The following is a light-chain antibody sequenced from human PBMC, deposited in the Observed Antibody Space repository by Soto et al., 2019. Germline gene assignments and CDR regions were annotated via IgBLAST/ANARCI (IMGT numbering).Light chain of an antibody. J-gene: IGKJ1*01. Sequence: EIVLTQSPGTLSLSPGERATLSCRASQSVSNNYLAWYQQKPCQAPRLRIYGASNRATGIPDRFSGSGSGTDFTLTISRLEPEDFAVYYCQQYGSSGTFGQGTKVDI. CDR3: QQYGSSGT. CDR1: QSVSNNY. CDR2: GAS. V-gene: IGKV3-20*01.